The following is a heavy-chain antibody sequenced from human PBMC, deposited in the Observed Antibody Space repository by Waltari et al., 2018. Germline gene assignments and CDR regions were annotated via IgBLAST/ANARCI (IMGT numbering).Heavy chain of an antibody. CDR2: TADSGST. V-gene: IGHV4-59*01. Sequence: QVQLQESGPGLVKPSETLSLTCTVSGTSISNYYWTWIRQPPGKGLEWIGYTADSGSTSYNPSLKSRVTISGDTSKNHFSLKVSSVTAADTAVYYCARTSGAAAGKFDYWGQGTLVTVSS. D-gene: IGHD6-13*01. CDR3: ARTSGAAAGKFDY. J-gene: IGHJ4*02. CDR1: GTSISNYY.